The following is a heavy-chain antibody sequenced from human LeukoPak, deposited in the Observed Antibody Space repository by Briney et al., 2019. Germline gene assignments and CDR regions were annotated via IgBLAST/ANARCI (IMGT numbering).Heavy chain of an antibody. CDR2: IETDGDQK. V-gene: IGHV3-7*01. CDR3: ARDIPSGFYTPDY. CDR1: GFTFSDYW. J-gene: IGHJ4*02. Sequence: GGSLRISCVASGFTFSDYWMSWVRQAPGKWLEWVANIETDGDQKNYVDSVKGRFAISRDNARNSLYLQMNSLTDEDTAVYYCARDIPSGFYTPDYWGRGTLVTVSS. D-gene: IGHD5-12*01.